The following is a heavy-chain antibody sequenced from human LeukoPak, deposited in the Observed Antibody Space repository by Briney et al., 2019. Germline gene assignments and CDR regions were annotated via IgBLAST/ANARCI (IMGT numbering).Heavy chain of an antibody. Sequence: ASVKVSCKASGGTFSSYAISWVRQAPGQGLEWMGGIIPIFGTANYAQKFQGRVTLTTDESTSTAYMELSSLRSEDTAVYYCARGDIVVVPAAMGGGWFDPWGQGTLVTVSS. CDR1: GGTFSSYA. CDR3: ARGDIVVVPAAMGGGWFDP. V-gene: IGHV1-69*05. D-gene: IGHD2-2*01. J-gene: IGHJ5*02. CDR2: IIPIFGTA.